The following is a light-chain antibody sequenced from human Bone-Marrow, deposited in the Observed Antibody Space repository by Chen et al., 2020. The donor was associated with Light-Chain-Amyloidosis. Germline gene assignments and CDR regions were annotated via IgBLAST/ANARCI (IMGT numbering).Light chain of an antibody. Sequence: QSALTQPASVSVSPGQSITHSRTRTSSDVGSYNLVAWYQQPPGKAPNLMIYEVGKPPTGVSNRFSGSKSGKTSSLTISGLQAEDEADYYRCAYAGSSNFEVFGGGTKLTVL. V-gene: IGLV2-23*02. CDR1: SSDVGSYNL. CDR3: CAYAGSSNFEV. J-gene: IGLJ3*02. CDR2: EVG.